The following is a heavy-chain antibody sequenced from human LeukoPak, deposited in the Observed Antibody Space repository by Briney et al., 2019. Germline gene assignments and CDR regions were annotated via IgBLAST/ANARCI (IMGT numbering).Heavy chain of an antibody. CDR1: GASVSTLH. CDR2: IYYPGTT. CDR3: TKGYYEPFDS. J-gene: IGHJ4*02. D-gene: IGHD3-16*01. V-gene: IGHV4-59*02. Sequence: SETLSLTCSVSGASVSTLHWNWIRQPPGKGLEWLGNIYYPGTTKYNPSLKSRVTLSMDTSKNHFSLKLTSVTAADTAVYFCTKGYYEPFDSWGRGILVTVSS.